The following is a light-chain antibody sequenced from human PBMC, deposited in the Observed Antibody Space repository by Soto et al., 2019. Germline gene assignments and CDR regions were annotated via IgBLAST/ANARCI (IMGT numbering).Light chain of an antibody. J-gene: IGKJ5*01. CDR3: QQYGSSPLVS. CDR1: QTVSITY. CDR2: GAS. Sequence: VLTQSPGTLSLSPGESATLSCRASQTVSITYLTWYQQKPGQAPRLLIFGASKRATGIPDRFSGSGSGRDFTLTISGLEPEDFAVYYCQQYGSSPLVSFGQGTRLEIK. V-gene: IGKV3-20*01.